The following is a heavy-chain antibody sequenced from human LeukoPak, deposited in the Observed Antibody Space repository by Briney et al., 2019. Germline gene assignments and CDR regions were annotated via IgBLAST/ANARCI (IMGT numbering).Heavy chain of an antibody. CDR1: GFTFSSYG. V-gene: IGHV3-30*03. CDR3: ARETGDWYFDL. Sequence: GGSLRHSCAASGFTFSSYGMHWARQAPGKGLEWVAVISYDGSNEYYADSVKGRFTISRDNSKNTLYLQMNSLRAEDTAVYYCARETGDWYFDLWGRGTLVTVSS. CDR2: ISYDGSNE. J-gene: IGHJ2*01. D-gene: IGHD1-14*01.